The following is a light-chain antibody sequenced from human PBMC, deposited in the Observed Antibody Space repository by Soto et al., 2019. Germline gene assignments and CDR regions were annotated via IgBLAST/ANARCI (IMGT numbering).Light chain of an antibody. V-gene: IGKV4-1*01. CDR3: QQYYSTPLT. CDR2: WAS. Sequence: IVMTQSPESLAVSLGERATINCKSRQSVLYSSNNKNYLAWYQQKPGQPPKLLIYWASTRESGAPDRFSGSGSGTDFTLTISSLQAEDVAVYYCQQYYSTPLTFGGGTKVDIK. J-gene: IGKJ4*01. CDR1: QSVLYSSNNKNY.